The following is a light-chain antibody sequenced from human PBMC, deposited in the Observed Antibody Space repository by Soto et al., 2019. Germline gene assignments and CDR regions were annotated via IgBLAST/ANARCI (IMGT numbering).Light chain of an antibody. J-gene: IGKJ5*01. V-gene: IGKV1-5*01. CDR3: QQYKTYSVT. CDR1: QNIVNW. CDR2: GAS. Sequence: DIQMTQSPSTLSPSVGDRVTITCRASQNIVNWLAWYQQKPGKAPKILIYGASTLERGVPSRFSGSGSGTEFTLTITNLQPDDFATYYCQQYKTYSVTFGQGTRLEIK.